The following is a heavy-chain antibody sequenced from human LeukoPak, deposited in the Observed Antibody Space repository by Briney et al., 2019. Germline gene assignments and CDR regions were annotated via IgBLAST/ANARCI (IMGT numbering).Heavy chain of an antibody. CDR3: ARRGSGHSFDY. Sequence: GESLKISCKGSGYSFTNYLIGWVRQMPGKGLEWMGIIHPGDSDTRYSPSFQGQVTISADKSISTAYLQWSSLKASDTAIYYCARRGSGHSFDYWGQGTLVTVSS. V-gene: IGHV5-51*01. CDR1: GYSFTNYL. CDR2: IHPGDSDT. J-gene: IGHJ4*02.